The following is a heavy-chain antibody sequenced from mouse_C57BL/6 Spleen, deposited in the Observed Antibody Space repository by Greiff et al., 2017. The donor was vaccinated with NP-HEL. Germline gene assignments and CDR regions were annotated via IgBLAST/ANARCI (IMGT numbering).Heavy chain of an antibody. J-gene: IGHJ4*01. CDR1: GFTFSDYY. V-gene: IGHV5-12*01. Sequence: EVKLVESGGGLVQPGGSLKLSCAASGFTFSDYYMYWVRQTPEKRLEWVAYLSNGGGSTYYPDTVKGRFTISRDNAKNTLYLQMSRLKSEDTAMYYCASLTGSYAMDYWGQGTSVTVSS. CDR2: LSNGGGST. D-gene: IGHD4-1*01. CDR3: ASLTGSYAMDY.